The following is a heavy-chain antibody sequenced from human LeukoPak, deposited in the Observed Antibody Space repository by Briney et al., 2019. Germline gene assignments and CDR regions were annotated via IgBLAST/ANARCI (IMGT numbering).Heavy chain of an antibody. D-gene: IGHD3-3*01. J-gene: IGHJ6*02. CDR2: IYTSGST. CDR1: GGSISSGGYS. CDR3: ARDGTYYDFWSGYRNYYYGMDV. Sequence: SQTLSLTCAVSGGSISSGGYSWSWIRQPPGKGLEWIGRIYTSGSTNYNPSLKSRVTMSVDTSKNQFSLKLSSVTAADTAVYYCARDGTYYDFWSGYRNYYYGMDVWGQGTTVTVSS. V-gene: IGHV4-61*02.